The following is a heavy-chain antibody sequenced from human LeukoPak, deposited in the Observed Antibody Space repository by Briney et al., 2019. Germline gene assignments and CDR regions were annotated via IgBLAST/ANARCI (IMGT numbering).Heavy chain of an antibody. J-gene: IGHJ5*02. D-gene: IGHD1-26*01. CDR1: GYSISSGYY. V-gene: IGHV4-38-2*02. CDR2: IYHSGST. CDR3: ARTSGSYNWFDP. Sequence: SETLSLTCTVSGYSISSGYYWGWIRQPPGKGLEWIGSIYHSGSTYYNPSLKSRVTISVDTSKNQFSLKLSSVSAADTAVYYCARTSGSYNWFDPWGQGTLVTVSS.